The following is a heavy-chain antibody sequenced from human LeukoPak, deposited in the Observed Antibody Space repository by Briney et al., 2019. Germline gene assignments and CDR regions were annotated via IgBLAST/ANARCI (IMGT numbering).Heavy chain of an antibody. V-gene: IGHV3-23*01. CDR2: IRGSGDRT. CDR1: GFTFSSYA. CDR3: ARGPSSSSTDDAFDI. J-gene: IGHJ3*02. Sequence: GGPLRLSCAASGFTFSSYAMSWVRQAPGKGLEWVSLIRGSGDRTYYADSVKGRFTISRDNSKDTVYLQMNSLRAEDTAVYYCARGPSSSSTDDAFDIWGQGTMVTVSS. D-gene: IGHD6-6*01.